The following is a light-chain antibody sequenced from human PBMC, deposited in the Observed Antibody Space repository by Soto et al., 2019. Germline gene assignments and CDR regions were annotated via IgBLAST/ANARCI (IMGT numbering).Light chain of an antibody. V-gene: IGKV1-17*02. CDR1: QGIRND. CDR2: VVS. CDR3: LQHDTYPLT. Sequence: DIQMTQSPSSLSASVGDRVTITCRASQGIRNDLLGWYQQKPGKAPKCLIYVVSSLQSGVPSRFSDSGSGTEFTLTISNLQHEDFATYYCLQHDTYPLTFGQGTKVEIK. J-gene: IGKJ1*01.